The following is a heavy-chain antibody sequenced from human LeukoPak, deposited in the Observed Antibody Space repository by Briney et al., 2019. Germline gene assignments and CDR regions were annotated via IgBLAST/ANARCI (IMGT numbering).Heavy chain of an antibody. D-gene: IGHD3-9*01. CDR2: ISGSGGST. Sequence: PGGSLRLSCAASGFTFSSYAMSWVRQAPGKGLEWVSAISGSGGSTYYADSVKGRFTISRDNAKNSLYLQMNSLRAEDTALYHCARVYYDNYYGMDVWGQGTTVTVSS. J-gene: IGHJ6*02. V-gene: IGHV3-23*01. CDR1: GFTFSSYA. CDR3: ARVYYDNYYGMDV.